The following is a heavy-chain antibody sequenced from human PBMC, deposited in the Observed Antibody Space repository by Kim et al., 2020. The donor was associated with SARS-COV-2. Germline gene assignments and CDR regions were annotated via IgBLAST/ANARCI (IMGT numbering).Heavy chain of an antibody. CDR3: ATDWCGTPCGY. CDR2: IKSKTDGGTT. D-gene: IGHD1-26*01. Sequence: GGSLRLSCAASGFTFSNAWMSWVRQAPGKGLEWVGRIKSKTDGGTTDYATPVKGRFTISRDDSKNTLYLQMNSLKTEDTAVYYCATDWCGTPCGYWGQGTLVTVSS. J-gene: IGHJ4*02. V-gene: IGHV3-15*01. CDR1: GFTFSNAW.